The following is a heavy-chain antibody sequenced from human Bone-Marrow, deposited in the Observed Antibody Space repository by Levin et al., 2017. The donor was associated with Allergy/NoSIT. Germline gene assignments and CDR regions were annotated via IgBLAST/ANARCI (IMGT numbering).Heavy chain of an antibody. D-gene: IGHD6-19*01. V-gene: IGHV3-64*01. CDR3: ARGDGRIAVAGMQDV. CDR1: GFTFSSYA. J-gene: IGHJ6*04. Sequence: SGGSLRLSCAASGFTFSSYAMHWVRQAPGKGLEYVSAISSNGGSTYYANSVKGRFTISRDNSKNTLYLQMGSLRAEDMAVYYCARGDGRIAVAGMQDVWGKGTTVTVSS. CDR2: ISSNGGST.